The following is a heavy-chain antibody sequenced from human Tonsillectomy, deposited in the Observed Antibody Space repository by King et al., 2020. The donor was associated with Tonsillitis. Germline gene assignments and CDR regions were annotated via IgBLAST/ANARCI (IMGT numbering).Heavy chain of an antibody. V-gene: IGHV4-31*03. CDR2: IYYSDNT. CDR1: GGFISGGAYY. Sequence: QLQESGPGLVKPSQTLFLTCTVSGGFISGGAYYWSWIRHHPGKGLGWIGYIYYSDNTFYNPALNSRLTISVATSQTQFSLRLSSVTAADTAMYYCGRYEGGVFDPWGQGTLVTVSS. D-gene: IGHD2-15*01. CDR3: GRYEGGVFDP. J-gene: IGHJ5*02.